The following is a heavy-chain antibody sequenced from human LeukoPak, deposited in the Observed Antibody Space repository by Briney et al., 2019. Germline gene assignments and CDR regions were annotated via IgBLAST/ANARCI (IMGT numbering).Heavy chain of an antibody. D-gene: IGHD2-15*01. CDR1: GFTFSSFA. V-gene: IGHV3-48*03. J-gene: IGHJ4*02. CDR3: ARDMLGYFDS. Sequence: GGSLRLFCAASGFTFSSFAMTWVRQATGKGLEWVAYVSSSGTTTYYADSVKGRFTISRDNAKNSLYLQMNSLRAEVTAVYYCARDMLGYFDSWGQGTLVTVSS. CDR2: VSSSGTTT.